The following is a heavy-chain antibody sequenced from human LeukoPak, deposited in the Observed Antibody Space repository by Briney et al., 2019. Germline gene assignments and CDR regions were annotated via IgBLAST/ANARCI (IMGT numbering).Heavy chain of an antibody. CDR2: IIPIFGTA. Sequence: GSSVKVSCKASGGTFSSYAISWVRQAPGQGLEWMGGIIPIFGTANYAQKFQGRVTITTDESTSTAYMELSSLRSEDTAVYYCARGGDQLLSSFFANAFDIWGQGTMVTVSS. CDR3: ARGGDQLLSSFFANAFDI. D-gene: IGHD2-2*01. J-gene: IGHJ3*02. CDR1: GGTFSSYA. V-gene: IGHV1-69*05.